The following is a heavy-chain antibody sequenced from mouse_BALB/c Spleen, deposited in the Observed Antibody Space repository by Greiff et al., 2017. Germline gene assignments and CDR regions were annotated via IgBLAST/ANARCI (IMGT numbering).Heavy chain of an antibody. CDR2: IDPANGNT. CDR3: ARSRDGYLYAMDY. D-gene: IGHD2-3*01. V-gene: IGHV14-3*02. CDR1: GFNIKDTY. Sequence: EVQLVESGAELVKPGASVKLSCTASGFNIKDTYMHWVKQRPEQGLEWIGRIDPANGNTKYDPKFQGKATITADTSSNTAYLQLSSLTSEDTAVYYCARSRDGYLYAMDYWGQGTSVTVSS. J-gene: IGHJ4*01.